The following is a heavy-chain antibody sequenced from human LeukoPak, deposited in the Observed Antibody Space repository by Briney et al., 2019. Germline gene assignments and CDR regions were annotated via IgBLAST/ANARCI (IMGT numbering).Heavy chain of an antibody. J-gene: IGHJ6*02. CDR3: ARDIDIVVVVAATYYYYGMDV. Sequence: PVASVKVSCKASGYTFTSYDINWVRQATGQGLEWMGWMNPNSGNTGYAQKFQGRVTMTRNTSISTAYMELSSLRSEDTAVYYCARDIDIVVVVAATYYYYGMDVWGQGTTVTVSS. V-gene: IGHV1-8*01. D-gene: IGHD2-15*01. CDR1: GYTFTSYD. CDR2: MNPNSGNT.